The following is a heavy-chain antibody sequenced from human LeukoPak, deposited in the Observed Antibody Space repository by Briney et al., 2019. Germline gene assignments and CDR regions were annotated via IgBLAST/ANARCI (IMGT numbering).Heavy chain of an antibody. CDR2: LNTDGSYT. D-gene: IGHD5-24*01. V-gene: IGHV3-74*01. J-gene: IGHJ4*02. CDR1: GFTFNYLW. Sequence: PGGSLRLSCAASGFTFNYLWMHWVRQAPGKGLARVSRLNTDGSYTGYADSVKGRFTISRDNAKNILYLHMNSLRVEDTAVYYCARGINGPVDWGQGTLVTVSS. CDR3: ARGINGPVD.